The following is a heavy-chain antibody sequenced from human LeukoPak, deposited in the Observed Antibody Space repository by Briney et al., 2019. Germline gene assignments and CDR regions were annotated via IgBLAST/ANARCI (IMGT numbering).Heavy chain of an antibody. CDR2: IYYSGST. Sequence: PSQTLSLTCTVSGGSISSGDYYWSWIRQPPGKGLEWIGYIYYSGSTYYSPSLKSRVTISVDTSKNQFSLKLSSVTAADTAVYYCAREAMVRGVIEYYYFDYWGQGTLVTVSS. J-gene: IGHJ4*02. CDR1: GGSISSGDYY. CDR3: AREAMVRGVIEYYYFDY. D-gene: IGHD3-10*01. V-gene: IGHV4-30-4*01.